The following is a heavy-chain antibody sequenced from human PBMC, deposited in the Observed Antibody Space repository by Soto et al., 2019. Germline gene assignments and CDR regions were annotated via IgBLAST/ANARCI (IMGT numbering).Heavy chain of an antibody. V-gene: IGHV4-30-4*01. CDR2: IYNGGPT. CDR1: GVSISNGDYY. CDR3: ARSLEYGIPFDK. D-gene: IGHD2-8*01. J-gene: IGHJ4*02. Sequence: PSETLSLTCTVSGVSISNGDYYWNWIRQTPGKGLEWIGYIYNGGPTYYNPSLESRLSLSVDTSGNQFSLRLSSVTAADTAIYYCARSLEYGIPFDKWGQRTLVTVPS.